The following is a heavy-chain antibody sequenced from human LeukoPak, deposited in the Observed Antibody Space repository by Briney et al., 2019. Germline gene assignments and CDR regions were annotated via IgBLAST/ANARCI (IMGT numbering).Heavy chain of an antibody. J-gene: IGHJ4*02. CDR1: GFIFSSYA. CDR3: AKHFPFFDY. D-gene: IGHD3-3*02. V-gene: IGHV3-23*01. Sequence: GGSLRLSCAASGFIFSSYAMSWVRQAPGKGLEWVSGISGSGSDTYYADSVKGRFTISRDNSKNTLYLQMNRLRAEDPAVYYCAKHFPFFDYWGQGTLVSVSS. CDR2: ISGSGSDT.